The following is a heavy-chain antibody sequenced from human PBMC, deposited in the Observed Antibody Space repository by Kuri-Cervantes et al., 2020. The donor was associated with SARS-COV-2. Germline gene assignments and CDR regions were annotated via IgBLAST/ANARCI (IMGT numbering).Heavy chain of an antibody. Sequence: SETLSLTCAVSGYSISSGYYWGWIRQPPGKGLEWIGSIYHSGSTYYNPSLKSRVTISVDTSKNQFSLKLSSVTAADTAVYYCASISPLGYYYGMDVWGQGTTVTVSS. CDR2: IYHSGST. CDR3: ASISPLGYYYGMDV. V-gene: IGHV4-38-2*01. CDR1: GYSISSGYY. D-gene: IGHD3-16*01. J-gene: IGHJ6*02.